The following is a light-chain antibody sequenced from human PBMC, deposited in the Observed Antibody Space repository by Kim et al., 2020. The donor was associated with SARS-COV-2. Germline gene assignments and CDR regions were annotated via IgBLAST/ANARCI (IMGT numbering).Light chain of an antibody. V-gene: IGLV2-23*01. CDR3: CSYAGSSPWL. J-gene: IGLJ3*02. CDR2: EGS. Sequence: QSALTQPASVSGSPGQSITISCTGTSSDVGSYNLVSWYQQHPGKAPKLMIYEGSKRPSGVSDRFSGSKSGNTASLTISGLQAEDEADYYCCSYAGSSPWLFGGGTQLTVL. CDR1: SSDVGSYNL.